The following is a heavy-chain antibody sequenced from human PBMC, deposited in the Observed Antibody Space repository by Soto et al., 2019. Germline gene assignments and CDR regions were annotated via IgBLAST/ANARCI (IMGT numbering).Heavy chain of an antibody. CDR2: IYHSGST. V-gene: IGHV4-30-2*01. CDR1: GGSISSGGYS. CDR3: ARGSYCGGPCSSSYFDY. J-gene: IGHJ4*02. Sequence: SETLSLTCAVSGGSISSGGYSWSWIRQPPGKGLEWIGYIYHSGSTYYNPSLKSRVTISVDRSKNQFSLKLTSVTAADTAFYYCARGSYCGGPCSSSYFDYWGQGTLVTVSS. D-gene: IGHD2-21*02.